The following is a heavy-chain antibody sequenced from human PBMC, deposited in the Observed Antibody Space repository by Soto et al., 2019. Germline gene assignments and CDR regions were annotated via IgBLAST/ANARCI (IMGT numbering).Heavy chain of an antibody. V-gene: IGHV2-5*01. Sequence: QITLRESGPTLVNPTQTLTLSCTPSGFSINTGGVSVGWISQPPGKAPEWLALINLKDDEWYSPSLRYRLSVTKDAAENRVVLTMTHLDPTDTGTYYCAKRRAISNKLFFDHWGQGALDTVSS. CDR2: INLKDDE. CDR1: GFSINTGGVS. D-gene: IGHD4-4*01. CDR3: AKRRAISNKLFFDH. J-gene: IGHJ4*02.